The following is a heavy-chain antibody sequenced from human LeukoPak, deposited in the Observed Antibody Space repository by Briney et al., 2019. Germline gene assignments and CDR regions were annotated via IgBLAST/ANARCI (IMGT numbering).Heavy chain of an antibody. D-gene: IGHD1-1*01. CDR1: GGSISSGGYY. J-gene: IGHJ3*02. CDR3: ARVGISSTDDAFDI. Sequence: PSETLSLTCTVSGGSISSGGYYWSWIRQHPGKGLEWIGYIYYSGSTYYNPSLKSRVTISVDTSKNQFSLKLSSVTAADTAVYYCARVGISSTDDAFDIWGQGTMVTVSS. CDR2: IYYSGST. V-gene: IGHV4-31*03.